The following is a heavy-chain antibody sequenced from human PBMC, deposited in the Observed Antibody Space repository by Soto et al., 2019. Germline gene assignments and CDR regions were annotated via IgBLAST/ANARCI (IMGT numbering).Heavy chain of an antibody. CDR3: ASPPTTGNSYYYGMDV. CDR1: GGTFSSYA. CDR2: IIPIFGTA. V-gene: IGHV1-69*12. Sequence: QVQLVQSGAEVKKPGSSVKVSCKASGGTFSSYAISWVRQAPGQGLEWMGGIIPIFGTANYAQKFQGRVTITANDSTGXAYMDLSSLRSEDTAVYYCASPPTTGNSYYYGMDVWGQGTTVTVSS. J-gene: IGHJ6*02. D-gene: IGHD4-17*01.